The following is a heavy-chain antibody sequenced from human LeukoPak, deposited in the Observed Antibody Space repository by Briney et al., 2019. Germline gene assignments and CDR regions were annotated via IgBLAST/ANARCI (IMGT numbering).Heavy chain of an antibody. V-gene: IGHV1-69*13. Sequence: SVKVSCKASGRTFTSYAISWVRQAPGQGLEWMGGIIPIFGTANYAQKFQGRVTITADESTSTAYMELSSLRSEDTAVYYCARDQAGSGYYFRRFDYWGQGTLVTVSS. CDR2: IIPIFGTA. J-gene: IGHJ4*02. CDR3: ARDQAGSGYYFRRFDY. D-gene: IGHD3-22*01. CDR1: GRTFTSYA.